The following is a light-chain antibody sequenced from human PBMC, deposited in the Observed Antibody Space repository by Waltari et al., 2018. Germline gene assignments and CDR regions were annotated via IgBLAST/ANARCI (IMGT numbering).Light chain of an antibody. CDR3: QQYNSFPPT. V-gene: IGKV1-16*02. Sequence: DIQMTQSPSSLSPSVGDRVIITCRASQAINTFLAWFQQKPGKAPRSLIYAASTLQSGVSSNFSGSGSGTNFTLTINSLQPEDCATYYCQQYNSFPPTFGGGTRVEI. J-gene: IGKJ4*01. CDR1: QAINTF. CDR2: AAS.